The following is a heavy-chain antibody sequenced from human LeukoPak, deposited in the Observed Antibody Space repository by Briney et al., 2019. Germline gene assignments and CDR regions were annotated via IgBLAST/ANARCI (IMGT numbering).Heavy chain of an antibody. V-gene: IGHV4-39*01. J-gene: IGHJ4*02. D-gene: IGHD3-10*01. CDR1: GGSISSSSYY. CDR3: ARTRYYYNSRSYGAPYYFDY. Sequence: SETLSLTCTVSGGSISSSSYYWGWIRQSPGKGLEWIGSFYSGTTYYNPSLKSRVTISVDTSKNQFSLKLSSVTAADTAVYYCARTRYYYNSRSYGAPYYFDYWGQGTLVTVSS. CDR2: FYSGTT.